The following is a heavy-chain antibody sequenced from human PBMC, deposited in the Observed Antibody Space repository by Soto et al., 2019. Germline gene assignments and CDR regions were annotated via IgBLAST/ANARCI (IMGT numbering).Heavy chain of an antibody. Sequence: SETLSLTCTVSGVSVTGGNFFWCWIRQPPGKTLEWLVCISNSETTNSNPSLKSRVTLSLDTSRNQFSLKLNSVTAADTAVYFCARGGLHLGEFSLGQFDSWGQGTLVTVSS. V-gene: IGHV4-61*01. J-gene: IGHJ4*02. D-gene: IGHD3-16*02. CDR2: ISNSETT. CDR1: GVSVTGGNFF. CDR3: ARGGLHLGEFSLGQFDS.